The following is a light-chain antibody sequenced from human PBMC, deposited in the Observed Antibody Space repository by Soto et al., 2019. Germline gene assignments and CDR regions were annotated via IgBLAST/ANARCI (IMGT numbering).Light chain of an antibody. Sequence: DIQMTQSPSSLSASIGDRVSITCQASQDISNYLNWYQQKPGKAPKLLIYDASNLETGVPSRFSGSGSGTDFTVTISSLQPEDIATYYCRQYDNFPVTFGQGTRLEIK. CDR3: RQYDNFPVT. CDR1: QDISNY. J-gene: IGKJ5*01. V-gene: IGKV1-33*01. CDR2: DAS.